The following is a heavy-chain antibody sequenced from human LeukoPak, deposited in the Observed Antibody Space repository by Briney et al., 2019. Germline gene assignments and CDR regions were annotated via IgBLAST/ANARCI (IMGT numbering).Heavy chain of an antibody. CDR3: ASRLYYYDSSGYSPLFDY. CDR1: GFTFSSYS. CDR2: ISSSSSYI. D-gene: IGHD3-22*01. V-gene: IGHV3-21*01. Sequence: PGGSLRLSCAASGFTFSSYSMNWVRQAPGKGLEWVSSISSSSSYIYYADSVKGRFTISRDNAKNSLYLQMNSLRAEDTAVYYCASRLYYYDSSGYSPLFDYWGQGTLVTVSS. J-gene: IGHJ4*02.